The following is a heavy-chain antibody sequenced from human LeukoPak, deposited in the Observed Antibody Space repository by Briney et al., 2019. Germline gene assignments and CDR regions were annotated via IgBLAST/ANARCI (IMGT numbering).Heavy chain of an antibody. Sequence: SESLSLTCAVYGGSFSDYYWSWIRQSPGKGLEWIGEINHSGSTYYNPSLKSRVTISLDTSKSQFSLKLTSVTAADTAVYYCARKQGGQLVNTRRWFDPWGQGTLVTVSS. CDR1: GGSFSDYY. D-gene: IGHD6-13*01. CDR2: INHSGST. V-gene: IGHV4-34*01. CDR3: ARKQGGQLVNTRRWFDP. J-gene: IGHJ5*02.